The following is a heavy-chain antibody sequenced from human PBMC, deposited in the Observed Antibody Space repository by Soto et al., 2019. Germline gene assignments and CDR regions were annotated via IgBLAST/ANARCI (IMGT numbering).Heavy chain of an antibody. CDR1: GGSITSGGYS. Sequence: PSETLSLTCTVSGGSITSGGYSWSWIRQSPGQGLEWIGYIYQSGSAFYNPSFKTRVTIVVDRSKNQFSLNLTSVTAADTAVYFCARAFYGVDLWGQGTSVTVSS. V-gene: IGHV4-30-2*06. J-gene: IGHJ6*02. CDR2: IYQSGSA. CDR3: ARAFYGVDL.